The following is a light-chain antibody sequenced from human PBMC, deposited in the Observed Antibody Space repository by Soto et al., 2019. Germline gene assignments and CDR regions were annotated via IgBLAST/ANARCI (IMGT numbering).Light chain of an antibody. CDR2: GAS. J-gene: IGKJ4*01. V-gene: IGKV3D-15*01. CDR3: QHYNTWPRT. Sequence: EIVMTQSPATLSVSPGEGVTLSCRASQRLTSNLAWYQQRPGQAPRLLIYGASIRATGIPARFSGIGTGTEFTLTISSLESEDFAVYYCQHYNTWPRTFGGGTRVEI. CDR1: QRLTSN.